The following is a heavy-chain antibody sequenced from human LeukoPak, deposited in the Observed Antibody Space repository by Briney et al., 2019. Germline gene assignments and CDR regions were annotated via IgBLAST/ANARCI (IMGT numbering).Heavy chain of an antibody. CDR3: ARGRRGRQGDYNYYYMDV. Sequence: ASVKVSCKASGYTFTSYDINWVRQATGQGLEWMGWMNPNSGNTGYAQKFQGRVTMTRNTSISTAYMELSSLRSEDTAVYYCARGRRGRQGDYNYYYMDVWGKGTTVTVSS. D-gene: IGHD1-1*01. J-gene: IGHJ6*03. V-gene: IGHV1-8*01. CDR1: GYTFTSYD. CDR2: MNPNSGNT.